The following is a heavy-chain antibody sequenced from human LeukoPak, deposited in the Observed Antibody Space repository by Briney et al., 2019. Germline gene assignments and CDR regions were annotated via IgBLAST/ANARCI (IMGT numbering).Heavy chain of an antibody. J-gene: IGHJ4*02. CDR2: ISSSSSYI. CDR1: GFTFSSYS. V-gene: IGHV3-21*01. Sequence: GGSLRLSCAASGFTFSSYSMNWVRQAPGKGLEWASSISSSSSYIYYADSVKGRFTISRDNAKNSLYLQMNSLRAEDTAVYYCARGNYYDSSGPGSFDYWGQGTLVTVSS. CDR3: ARGNYYDSSGPGSFDY. D-gene: IGHD3-22*01.